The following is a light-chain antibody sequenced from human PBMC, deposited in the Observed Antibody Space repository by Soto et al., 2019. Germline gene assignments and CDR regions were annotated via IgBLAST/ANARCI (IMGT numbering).Light chain of an antibody. CDR3: QQYGSSGT. Sequence: EIVLTHSPCTLSLSPVERATVSCRASQSVSNNYLAWYQQKPGQAPRLLIYGASNRATGIPDRFSGSGSGTDFTLTISRLEPEDFAVYYCQQYGSSGTFGQATKVDIK. V-gene: IGKV3-20*01. CDR2: GAS. J-gene: IGKJ1*01. CDR1: QSVSNNY.